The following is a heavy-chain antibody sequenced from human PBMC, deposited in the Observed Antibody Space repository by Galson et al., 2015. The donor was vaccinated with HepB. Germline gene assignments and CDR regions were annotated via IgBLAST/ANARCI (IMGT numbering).Heavy chain of an antibody. Sequence: SLRLSCAGSGFGFGHYAMSWARQAPGKGLEWLSAISGAGGSTYYAHSVRGRFTNARDNSKNTLYLQMNGLRAEDTAVYYCAKGSDYYGSGTYYNGALYSDHWGQGTLVTVSS. J-gene: IGHJ4*02. CDR2: ISGAGGST. V-gene: IGHV3-23*01. D-gene: IGHD3-10*01. CDR1: GFGFGHYA. CDR3: AKGSDYYGSGTYYNGALYSDH.